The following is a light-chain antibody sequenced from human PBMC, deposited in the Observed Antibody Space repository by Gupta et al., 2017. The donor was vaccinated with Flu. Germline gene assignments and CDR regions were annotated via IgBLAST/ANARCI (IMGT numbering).Light chain of an antibody. Sequence: QSVLTQPPPVSAAPGQKVTISCSGSASNIGNDFVSWYQHLPGTAPKLLIYDNYKRPSAIPDRFSGSKSGTSATLGIAGLQTGEEADYYCGTWDGSRNSWVFGGGTKLTVL. CDR3: GTWDGSRNSWV. V-gene: IGLV1-51*01. CDR2: DNY. J-gene: IGLJ3*02. CDR1: ASNIGNDF.